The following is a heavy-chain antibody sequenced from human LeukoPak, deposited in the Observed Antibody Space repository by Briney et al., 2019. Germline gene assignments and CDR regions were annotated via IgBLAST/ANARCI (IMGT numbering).Heavy chain of an antibody. Sequence: GESLKISCKGSGYSFTSYWIGWVRQMPGKGLEWMGIIYPGDSDTRYSPSFQGQVTISADKSINVAYLQWSSLKASDTAMYYCARSPGSGYCSSTTCYIYGMDVWGQGTTVTVSS. V-gene: IGHV5-51*01. CDR3: ARSPGSGYCSSTTCYIYGMDV. CDR2: IYPGDSDT. CDR1: GYSFTSYW. J-gene: IGHJ6*02. D-gene: IGHD2-2*02.